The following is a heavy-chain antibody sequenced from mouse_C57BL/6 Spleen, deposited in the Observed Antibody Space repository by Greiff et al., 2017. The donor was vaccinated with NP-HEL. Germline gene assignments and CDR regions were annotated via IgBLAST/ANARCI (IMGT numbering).Heavy chain of an antibody. CDR1: GYTFTSYW. CDR2: IDPSDSET. J-gene: IGHJ2*01. D-gene: IGHD2-4*01. V-gene: IGHV1-52*01. Sequence: LVESGAELVRPGSSVKLSCKASGYTFTSYWMHWVKQRPIQGLEWIGNIDPSDSETHYNQKFKDKATLTVDKSSSTAYMQLSSLTSEDSAVYYWSRGDYDYDEEDYFDYWGQGTTLTVSS. CDR3: SRGDYDYDEEDYFDY.